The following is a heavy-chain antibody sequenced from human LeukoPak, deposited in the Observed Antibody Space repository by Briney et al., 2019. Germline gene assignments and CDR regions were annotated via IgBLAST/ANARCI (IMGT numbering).Heavy chain of an antibody. CDR2: ISSSSSTI. V-gene: IGHV3-48*01. J-gene: IGHJ3*02. CDR3: ARDHYSGSYGSAFDI. D-gene: IGHD1-26*01. CDR1: GFTFSSYA. Sequence: SGGSLRLSCAASGFTFSSYAMSWVRQAPGKGLEWVSYISSSSSTIYYADSVKGRFTISRDNAKNSLYLQMNSLRAEDTAVYYCARDHYSGSYGSAFDIWGQGTMVTVSS.